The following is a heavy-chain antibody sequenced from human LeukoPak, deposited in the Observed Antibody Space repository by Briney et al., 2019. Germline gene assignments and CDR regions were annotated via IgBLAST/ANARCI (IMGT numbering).Heavy chain of an antibody. Sequence: GESLRISCKVSGYSFSTYWITWVRQMPGGALEWMGRIRPSDSEPNYSPSFQGHVPISADRSINTVYLQWSSLRASDTAIYFCARHYSNDHTLFDFWGQGALVTVST. CDR3: ARHYSNDHTLFDF. CDR2: IRPSDSEP. CDR1: GYSFSTYW. D-gene: IGHD2-21*01. J-gene: IGHJ4*02. V-gene: IGHV5-10-1*01.